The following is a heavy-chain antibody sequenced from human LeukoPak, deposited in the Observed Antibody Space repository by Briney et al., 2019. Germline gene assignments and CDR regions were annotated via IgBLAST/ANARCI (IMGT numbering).Heavy chain of an antibody. V-gene: IGHV4-34*01. Sequence: PSETLSLTCAVYGGSFSGYYWSWIRQPPGKGLEWIGEINHSGSTNYNPSLKSRVTISIDTSKNQFSLNLSSVTAADTAVYYCARATYGDLPYDYWGQGTLVTVSS. CDR2: INHSGST. CDR1: GGSFSGYY. J-gene: IGHJ4*02. D-gene: IGHD4-17*01. CDR3: ARATYGDLPYDY.